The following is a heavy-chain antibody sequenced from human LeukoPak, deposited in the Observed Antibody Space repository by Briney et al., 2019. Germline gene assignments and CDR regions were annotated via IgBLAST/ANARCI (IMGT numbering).Heavy chain of an antibody. CDR3: ARLPAGMVRGAFIDY. CDR1: GGSFSGYY. Sequence: PETLSLTCAVYGGSFSGYYWSWIRQPPGKGLEWIGEINHSGSTNYNPSLKSRVTISVDTSKNQFSLKLSSVTAADTAVYYCARLPAGMVRGAFIDYWGQGTLVTVSS. D-gene: IGHD3-10*01. J-gene: IGHJ4*02. V-gene: IGHV4-34*01. CDR2: INHSGST.